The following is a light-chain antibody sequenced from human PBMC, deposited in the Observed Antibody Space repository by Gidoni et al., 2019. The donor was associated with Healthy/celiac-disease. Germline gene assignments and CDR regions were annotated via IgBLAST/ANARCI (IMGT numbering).Light chain of an antibody. Sequence: EIVLTQSPATLSLSTGERTTLSCRASQSVRRYLAWYQQKPGQAPRLLIYDASNRATGIPARFSGSGSGTDFTLTISSLEPEDFAVYYCQQRSNFITFGQGTRLEIK. J-gene: IGKJ5*01. CDR2: DAS. V-gene: IGKV3-11*01. CDR1: QSVRRY. CDR3: QQRSNFIT.